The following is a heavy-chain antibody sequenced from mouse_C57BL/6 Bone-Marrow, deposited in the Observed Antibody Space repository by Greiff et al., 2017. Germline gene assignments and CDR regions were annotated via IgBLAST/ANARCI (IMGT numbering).Heavy chain of an antibody. V-gene: IGHV1-81*01. Sequence: VQRVESGAELARPGASVKLSCKASGYTFTSYGISWVKQRPGQGLEWIGEIYPRSGNTYYNEKFKGKATLTADKSSSTAYMELRSLTSEDSAVYFCGSRAYYSDWWFDVWGTGTTVTVSA. J-gene: IGHJ1*03. D-gene: IGHD2-12*01. CDR3: GSRAYYSDWWFDV. CDR2: IYPRSGNT. CDR1: GYTFTSYG.